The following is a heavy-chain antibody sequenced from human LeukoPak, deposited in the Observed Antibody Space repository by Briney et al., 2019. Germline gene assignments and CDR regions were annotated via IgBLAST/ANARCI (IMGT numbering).Heavy chain of an antibody. CDR2: IIPIFGTA. J-gene: IGHJ4*02. V-gene: IGHV1-69*13. CDR1: GGTFSSYA. Sequence: GASVKVSCKASGGTFSSYAISWVRQAPGQGLEWMGGIIPIFGTANYAQKFQGRVTITADESTSTAYMELSSLRSEDTAVYYCARGLSSGYYYGSFDYWGQGTLVTVSS. D-gene: IGHD3-22*01. CDR3: ARGLSSGYYYGSFDY.